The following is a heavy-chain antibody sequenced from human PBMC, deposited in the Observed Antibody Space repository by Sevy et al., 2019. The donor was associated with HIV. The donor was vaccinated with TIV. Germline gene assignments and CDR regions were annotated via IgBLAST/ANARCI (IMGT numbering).Heavy chain of an antibody. CDR3: ARRDFGGGSSSYFDY. D-gene: IGHD3-10*01. V-gene: IGHV4-39*01. CDR2: IYYSGST. J-gene: IGHJ4*02. CDR1: GGSISSSSYY. Sequence: SETLSLTCTVSGGSISSSSYYWGWIRQPPGKGLEWIGSIYYSGSTYYNPSLKSRVTISVDTSKNQFSLKLSSVTAADTAVYYCARRDFGGGSSSYFDYWSQGTLVTVSS.